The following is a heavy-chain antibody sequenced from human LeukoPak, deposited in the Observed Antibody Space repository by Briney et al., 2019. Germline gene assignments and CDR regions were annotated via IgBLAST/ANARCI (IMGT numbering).Heavy chain of an antibody. CDR1: GGSISSGRYY. V-gene: IGHV4-61*02. CDR3: ARSFWSRLKNYYYYYYMDV. Sequence: SETLSLTCTVSGGSISSGRYYWGWIRQPGGKGLEWIGRIYTSGSTNYNHARKSRCSITVDTTKNKYSLKLSSVTAADTAVYYCARSFWSRLKNYYYYYYMDVWGKGTTVTVSS. CDR2: IYTSGST. D-gene: IGHD3-3*01. J-gene: IGHJ6*03.